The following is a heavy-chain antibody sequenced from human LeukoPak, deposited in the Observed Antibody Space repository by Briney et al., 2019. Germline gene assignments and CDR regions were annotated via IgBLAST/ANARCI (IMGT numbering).Heavy chain of an antibody. CDR3: AKNHVSLDC. D-gene: IGHD1-14*01. CDR2: INQDGSEK. V-gene: IGHV3-7*02. J-gene: IGHJ4*02. CDR1: GFTLSSNW. Sequence: GGSLRLSCAASGFTLSSNWMSWVRQAPEKGLEWVASINQDGSEKDYVDSVKGRFSISRDNARNSLYLQMNSLRGEDTAVYYCAKNHVSLDCRGQGTLVTVSS.